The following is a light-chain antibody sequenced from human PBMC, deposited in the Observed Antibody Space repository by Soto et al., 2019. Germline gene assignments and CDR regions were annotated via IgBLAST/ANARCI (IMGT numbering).Light chain of an antibody. CDR2: GAS. CDR1: RTISRN. V-gene: IGKV3-15*01. Sequence: EMVMTQSPVTLSGSPGERVTLSCRASRTISRNLAWYQQKPGQAPRLLIYGASTRATGIPDRFSGSGSGTEFTLTINSLQSEDFAMYYCQPHNNWPVVTFGGGTMVEIK. J-gene: IGKJ4*01. CDR3: QPHNNWPVVT.